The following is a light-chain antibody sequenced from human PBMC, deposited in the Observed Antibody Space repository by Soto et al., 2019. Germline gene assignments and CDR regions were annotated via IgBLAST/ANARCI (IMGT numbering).Light chain of an antibody. CDR3: QQLNRYPFT. V-gene: IGKV1-9*01. Sequence: DIQLTQSPSFLSASVADRVTITCRASQGISSYLSCYQQKPRKAPKLLIYAASTLQSGVPSRFSGSGYGTEFTLTISSLKPEDFATYYCQQLNRYPFTFGGETKVEIK. J-gene: IGKJ4*01. CDR1: QGISSY. CDR2: AAS.